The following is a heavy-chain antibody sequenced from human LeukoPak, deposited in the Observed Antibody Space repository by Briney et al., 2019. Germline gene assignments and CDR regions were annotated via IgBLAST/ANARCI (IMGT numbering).Heavy chain of an antibody. CDR1: GGSLRSFY. J-gene: IGHJ4*02. Sequence: ETLSLTRAVSGGSLRSFYWGWVRQPPRKGLGWVGYIYYSGYTNYNPSLKSRVTMSVDTSKNQFSLRLSSVTAADTAVYYCARANVGGGDFDYWGQGTLVTVSS. D-gene: IGHD1-26*01. CDR2: IYYSGYT. CDR3: ARANVGGGDFDY. V-gene: IGHV4-59*01.